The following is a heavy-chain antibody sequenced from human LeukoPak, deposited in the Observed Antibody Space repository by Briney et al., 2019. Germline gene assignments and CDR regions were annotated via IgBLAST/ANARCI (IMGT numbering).Heavy chain of an antibody. D-gene: IGHD1-14*01. Sequence: GGSLRLSCAASGFTFSNYWMRWVRQAPGKGLVWVSRINSDGSSTRYADSVKGRFTISRDNAKNSLYLQMNSLRAEDTAVYYCARFSGMKDFDYWGQGTLVTVSS. J-gene: IGHJ4*02. CDR3: ARFSGMKDFDY. CDR2: INSDGSST. V-gene: IGHV3-74*01. CDR1: GFTFSNYW.